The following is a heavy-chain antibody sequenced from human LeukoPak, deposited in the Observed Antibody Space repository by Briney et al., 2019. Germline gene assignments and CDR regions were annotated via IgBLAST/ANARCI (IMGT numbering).Heavy chain of an antibody. CDR3: ARGVEPLAANTLAY. D-gene: IGHD1-14*01. Sequence: PGGSLRLSCAASGFTFNGYAMSWVRQAPGKGLEWVSVLYSDGNTKYADSVQGRFTISRDNSKNTLYLEMNSLSPDDTAVYYCARGVEPLAANTLAYWGQGTLVTVSS. CDR1: GFTFNGYA. V-gene: IGHV3-23*03. CDR2: LYSDGNT. J-gene: IGHJ4*02.